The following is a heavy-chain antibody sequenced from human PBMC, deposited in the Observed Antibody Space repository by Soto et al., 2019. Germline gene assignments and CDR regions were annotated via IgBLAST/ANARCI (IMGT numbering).Heavy chain of an antibody. Sequence: QVQLVQSGAEVKKPGSSVKVSCKASGGTFSSYTISWVRQAPGQGLEWMGRIIPILGIANYAQKFQGRVTSTADKSTSTAYMELSSLRSEDTDVYYCAMEYCSSTTCYRDYWGQGTLVTVSS. CDR3: AMEYCSSTTCYRDY. D-gene: IGHD2-2*02. CDR2: IIPILGIA. V-gene: IGHV1-69*02. J-gene: IGHJ4*02. CDR1: GGTFSSYT.